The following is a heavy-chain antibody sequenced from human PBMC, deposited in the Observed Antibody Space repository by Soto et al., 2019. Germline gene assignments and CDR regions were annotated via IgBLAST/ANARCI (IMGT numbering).Heavy chain of an antibody. Sequence: GASLKVSCKASGYIFSNYGISWVRQAPGQGLEWMGWISTYNANTYYAQKFQGRVTMTTDTSTSTAYMELRSLRSDDTAVFYCARERDGSSWSSAESLQYWGQGTLVNVSS. D-gene: IGHD6-13*01. CDR1: GYIFSNYG. V-gene: IGHV1-18*01. CDR3: ARERDGSSWSSAESLQY. CDR2: ISTYNANT. J-gene: IGHJ1*01.